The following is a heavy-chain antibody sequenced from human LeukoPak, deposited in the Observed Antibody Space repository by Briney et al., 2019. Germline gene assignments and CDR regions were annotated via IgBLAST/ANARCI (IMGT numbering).Heavy chain of an antibody. J-gene: IGHJ4*02. Sequence: GGSLRLSCAASGFTFSSYEMNWVCQAPGKGLEWVSSISSDSVWIYYADSVKGRFTISRDNPKNSLYLQMNYLRAEDTAVYYCARGSYGAYDSWGQGNLVTVSS. CDR2: ISSDSVWI. CDR1: GFTFSSYE. V-gene: IGHV3-21*04. CDR3: ARGSYGAYDS. D-gene: IGHD4/OR15-4a*01.